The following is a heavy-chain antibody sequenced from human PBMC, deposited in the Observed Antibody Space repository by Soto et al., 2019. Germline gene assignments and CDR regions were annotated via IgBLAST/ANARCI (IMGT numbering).Heavy chain of an antibody. Sequence: QLQLQESGPGLVKPSETLSLTCSVSGGSISSSTYYWGWIRQPPGKGLEWIGSIYYTGTTYHNPSLKSRVTLSVDTSKNKFSLKLSSVTAADTAVYFCARRISTSGSGFDPWGQGTLVTVSS. CDR2: IYYTGTT. CDR3: ARRISTSGSGFDP. D-gene: IGHD2-2*01. CDR1: GGSISSSTYY. J-gene: IGHJ5*02. V-gene: IGHV4-39*01.